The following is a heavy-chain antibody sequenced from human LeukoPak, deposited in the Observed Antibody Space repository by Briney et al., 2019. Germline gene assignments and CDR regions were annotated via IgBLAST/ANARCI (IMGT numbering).Heavy chain of an antibody. CDR3: AQDLRGFDS. CDR2: ISSSGNYI. CDR1: GFTFSTYS. V-gene: IGHV3-21*04. Sequence: GGSLRLSCAASGFTFSTYSMNWVRQAPGKGLEWVSSISSSGNYIYYADSVKGRFIISRDNARNSLYLQMNSLSAEDTAVYYCAQDLRGFDSWGQGTLVTVSS. J-gene: IGHJ5*01.